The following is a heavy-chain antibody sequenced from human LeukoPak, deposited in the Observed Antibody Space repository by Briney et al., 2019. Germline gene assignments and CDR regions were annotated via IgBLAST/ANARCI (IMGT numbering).Heavy chain of an antibody. V-gene: IGHV4-4*07. D-gene: IGHD6-19*01. CDR1: GGSISSYY. CDR3: PRDKRVAVAGTYIYYYYMDV. J-gene: IGHJ6*03. CDR2: IYISGSGST. Sequence: SETLSLTCTVSGGSISSYYWSWIRQPAGKGLEWIGRIYISGSGSTNYNPSLKSRVTMSVDTSKNQFSLKLSSVTAADTAVYYCPRDKRVAVAGTYIYYYYMDVWGNGTTVTISS.